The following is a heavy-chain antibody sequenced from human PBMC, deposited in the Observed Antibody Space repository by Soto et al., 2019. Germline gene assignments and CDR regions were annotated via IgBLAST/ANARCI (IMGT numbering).Heavy chain of an antibody. J-gene: IGHJ5*02. Sequence: SETLSLTCTVSGGSISSGGYYWSWIRQHPGKGLEWIGYIYYSGSTYYNSSLKSRVTISVDRSKNQFSLKLSSVTAADTAVYYCARAPGYSGNWFDPWGQGTLVTVSS. D-gene: IGHD1-26*01. CDR2: IYYSGST. CDR1: GGSISSGGYY. V-gene: IGHV4-31*03. CDR3: ARAPGYSGNWFDP.